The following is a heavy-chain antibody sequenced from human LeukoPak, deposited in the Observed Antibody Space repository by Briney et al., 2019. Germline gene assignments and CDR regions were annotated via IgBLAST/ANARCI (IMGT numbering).Heavy chain of an antibody. CDR3: ARIVVVIRGSLYYFDY. CDR1: DYSISSGHY. CDR2: ITHGGSP. D-gene: IGHD3-22*01. V-gene: IGHV4-38-2*01. J-gene: IGHJ4*02. Sequence: SETLSLTCAVSDYSISSGHYWGWIRQPPGKGLEWIGSITHGGSPQYNPSLKSRLTMSVDTSKNQFSLKLSSVPAADTAVYYCARIVVVIRGSLYYFDYWGRGTLVTVSS.